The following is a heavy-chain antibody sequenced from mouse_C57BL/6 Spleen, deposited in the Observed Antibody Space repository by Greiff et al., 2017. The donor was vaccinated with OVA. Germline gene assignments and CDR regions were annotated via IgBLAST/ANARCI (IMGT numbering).Heavy chain of an antibody. CDR2: IWSGGST. Sequence: VKLVESGPGLVQPSQSLSITCTVSGFSLTSYGVHWVRQSPGKGLEWLGVIWSGGSTDYNAAFISRLSISKDNSKSQVFFKMNSLQADDTAIYYCARKGGGNSNYYAMDYWGQGTSVTVSS. CDR1: GFSLTSYG. D-gene: IGHD2-1*01. J-gene: IGHJ4*01. CDR3: ARKGGGNSNYYAMDY. V-gene: IGHV2-2*01.